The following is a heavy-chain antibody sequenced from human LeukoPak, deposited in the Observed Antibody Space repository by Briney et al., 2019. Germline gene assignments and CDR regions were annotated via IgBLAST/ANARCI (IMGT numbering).Heavy chain of an antibody. CDR3: RAPPPDFWSGYYNFDY. V-gene: IGHV4-39*01. J-gene: IGHJ4*02. Sequence: SETLSLTCTVSGGSISSSSYYWGWIRQPPGKGLEWIGSIYYSGSTYYNPSLKSRVTISVDTSKNQFSLKLSSVTAADTAVYYCRAPPPDFWSGYYNFDYWGQGTLVTVSS. CDR1: GGSISSSSYY. D-gene: IGHD3-3*01. CDR2: IYYSGST.